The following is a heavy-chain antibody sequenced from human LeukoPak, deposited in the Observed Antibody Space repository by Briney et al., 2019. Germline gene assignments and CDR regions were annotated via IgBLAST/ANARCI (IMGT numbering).Heavy chain of an antibody. CDR2: IKEDGTYT. CDR1: GFIFSKYW. J-gene: IGHJ4*02. D-gene: IGHD3-9*01. CDR3: ARDFDMGITPGDDFDF. Sequence: GGSLRLSCAASGFIFSKYWMHWVRHTPGEGLVWVARIKEDGTYTSYADSVKGRFTISRDNARNTVFLQMNSLRAEDTAVYYCARDFDMGITPGDDFDFWGQGTPVTVSS. V-gene: IGHV3-74*01.